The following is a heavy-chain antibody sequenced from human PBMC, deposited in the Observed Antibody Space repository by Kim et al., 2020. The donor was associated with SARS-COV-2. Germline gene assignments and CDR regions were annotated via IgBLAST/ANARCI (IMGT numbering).Heavy chain of an antibody. V-gene: IGHV3-74*01. D-gene: IGHD2-21*02. CDR2: ITSDGSST. J-gene: IGHJ4*02. CDR1: GFNFSNYW. Sequence: GGSLRLSCVASGFNFSNYWMHWVRQAPGKGLEWVARITSDGSSTNYADSVKCRFTISRDNSRNTLYLQMNSLRAEDTAVYYCASLSNGSFCDNVDYWGQGTLVTVSS. CDR3: ASLSNGSFCDNVDY.